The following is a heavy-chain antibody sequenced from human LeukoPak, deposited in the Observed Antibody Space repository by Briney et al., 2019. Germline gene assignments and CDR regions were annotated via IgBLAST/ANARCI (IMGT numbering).Heavy chain of an antibody. CDR2: IIPIFGTA. CDR1: GGTFSSYA. J-gene: IGHJ6*03. D-gene: IGHD3-16*01. CDR3: ARGQYDYVWGDYYYYYMDV. Sequence: SVKVSCKASGGTFSSYAISWVRQAPGQGLEWMGGIIPIFGTANYAQKFQGRVTITTDESTSTAYMELSSLRSEDTAVYYCARGQYDYVWGDYYYYYMDVWGKGTRSPSP. V-gene: IGHV1-69*05.